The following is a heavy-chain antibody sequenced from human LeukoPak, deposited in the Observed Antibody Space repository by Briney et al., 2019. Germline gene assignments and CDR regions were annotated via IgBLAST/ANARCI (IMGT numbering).Heavy chain of an antibody. J-gene: IGHJ6*02. V-gene: IGHV4-59*01. CDR1: GGSFSGYY. CDR2: IYYSGST. CDR3: ARVGGTNYYYYGMDV. Sequence: SETLSLTCAVYGGSFSGYYWSWIRQPPGKGLEWIGYIYYSGSTNYNPSLKSRVTISVDTSKNQFSLKLSSVTAADTAVYYCARVGGTNYYYYGMDVWGQGTTVTVSS. D-gene: IGHD1-26*01.